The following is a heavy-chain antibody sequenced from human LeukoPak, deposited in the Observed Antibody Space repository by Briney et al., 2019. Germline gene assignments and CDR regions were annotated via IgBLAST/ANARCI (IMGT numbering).Heavy chain of an antibody. D-gene: IGHD6-19*01. V-gene: IGHV1-69*05. CDR1: GGTFSSYA. CDR3: ARDPLGVAGINYYDY. Sequence: ASVKVSCKASGGTFSSYAISWVRQAPGQGLEWMGRIIPIFGTANYAQKFQGRVTITTDESTSTAYMELSSLRSEDTAVYYCARDPLGVAGINYYDYWGQGTLVTVSS. J-gene: IGHJ4*02. CDR2: IIPIFGTA.